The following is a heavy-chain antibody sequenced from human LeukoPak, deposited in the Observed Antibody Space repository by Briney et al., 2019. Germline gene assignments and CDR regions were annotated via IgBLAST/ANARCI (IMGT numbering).Heavy chain of an antibody. CDR1: GFTFSSYA. Sequence: SGGSLRLSCAASGFTFSSYAMHWVRQAPGKGLEWVAVISYDGSNKYYADSVKGRFTISRDNSKNTLYLQMNGLRAEDTAVYYCARARNYYDSRAPHYWGQGTLVTVSS. D-gene: IGHD3-22*01. J-gene: IGHJ4*02. CDR2: ISYDGSNK. CDR3: ARARNYYDSRAPHY. V-gene: IGHV3-30-3*01.